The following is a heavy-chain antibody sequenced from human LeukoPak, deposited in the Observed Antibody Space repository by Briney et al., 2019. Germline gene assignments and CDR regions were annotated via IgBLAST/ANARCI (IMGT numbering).Heavy chain of an antibody. CDR1: GGSISSYY. V-gene: IGHV4-59*01. J-gene: IGHJ3*02. CDR2: IYYSGST. CDR3: ARDYSGDDAFDI. D-gene: IGHD5-12*01. Sequence: SETLSLTCTVSGGSISSYYWSWIRQPPGEGLEWIGYIYYSGSTNYNPSLKSRVTISVDTTKNQFSLKLSSVTAADTAVYYCARDYSGDDAFDIWGQGTMVTVSS.